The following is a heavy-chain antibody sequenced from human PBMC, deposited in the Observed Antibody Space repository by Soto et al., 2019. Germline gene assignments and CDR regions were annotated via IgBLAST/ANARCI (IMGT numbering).Heavy chain of an antibody. CDR2: VYYSGGT. D-gene: IGHD3-22*01. V-gene: IGHV4-59*01. CDR3: ARVYYDTSAQSNTFDI. J-gene: IGHJ3*02. Sequence: TETLSLTCTVSGASISSSYWSWIRQSPGKGQEWIGDVYYSGGTNYNSYLKSRATISVDTSKNLFSLKLSSVTAADTAVDYGARVYYDTSAQSNTFDIWGQGTMVTV. CDR1: GASISSSY.